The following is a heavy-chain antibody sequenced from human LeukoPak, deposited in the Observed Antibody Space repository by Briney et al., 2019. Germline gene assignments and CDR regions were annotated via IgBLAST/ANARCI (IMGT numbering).Heavy chain of an antibody. CDR1: GFTFSTHD. CDR3: AREDSTRSGVRELDY. Sequence: GGSLRLSCAASGFTFSTHDFHWVRQVPGKGLQWVSAIGAGFDTYYQDSVRGRFTISRENAKNSLYLQMNSLTVGDTAVYYCAREDSTRSGVRELDYWGQGILVTVSS. D-gene: IGHD3-10*01. CDR2: IGAGFDT. J-gene: IGHJ4*02. V-gene: IGHV3-13*01.